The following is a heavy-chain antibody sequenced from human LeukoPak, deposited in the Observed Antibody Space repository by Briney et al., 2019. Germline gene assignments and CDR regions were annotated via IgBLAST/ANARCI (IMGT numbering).Heavy chain of an antibody. D-gene: IGHD3-22*01. Sequence: NTSETLSLTCTVSGGSISSCYWSWIRQPPGKGLEWIGYIYYSGSTNYNPSLKSRVTISVDTSKNQFSLKLSSVTAADTAVYYCATYYYDSGGPAGGLFDYWGQGTLVTVSS. CDR1: GGSISSCY. V-gene: IGHV4-59*01. CDR2: IYYSGST. CDR3: ATYYYDSGGPAGGLFDY. J-gene: IGHJ4*02.